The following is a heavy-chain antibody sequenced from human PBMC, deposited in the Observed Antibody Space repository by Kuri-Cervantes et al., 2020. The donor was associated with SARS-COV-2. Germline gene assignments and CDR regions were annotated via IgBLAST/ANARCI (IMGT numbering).Heavy chain of an antibody. V-gene: IGHV1-2*04. CDR1: GYTFSVYY. CDR3: ARGMVRGIIQYYYYAMDV. J-gene: IGHJ6*02. Sequence: ASVKVSCKASGYTFSVYYMYWVRQAPGQGLEWMGWINPNSGSTNYAQKFQGWVTMTRDTSISTAYMELSRLRSDDTAVYYCARGMVRGIIQYYYYAMDVWGQGTTVTVSS. D-gene: IGHD3-10*01. CDR2: INPNSGST.